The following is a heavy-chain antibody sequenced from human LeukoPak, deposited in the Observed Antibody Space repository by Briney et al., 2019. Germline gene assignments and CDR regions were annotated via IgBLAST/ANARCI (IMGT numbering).Heavy chain of an antibody. V-gene: IGHV3-23*01. J-gene: IGHJ4*02. Sequence: GGSLRLSCAASGFTFSSYGMSWVRQAPGKGLEWVSGISHTGGSTYYADSVKGRFTISRDNSKNTVYVEVNSLRAEDTALYYCTTITMVRGDPPLDYWGQGTLVTVSS. D-gene: IGHD3-10*01. CDR3: TTITMVRGDPPLDY. CDR1: GFTFSSYG. CDR2: ISHTGGST.